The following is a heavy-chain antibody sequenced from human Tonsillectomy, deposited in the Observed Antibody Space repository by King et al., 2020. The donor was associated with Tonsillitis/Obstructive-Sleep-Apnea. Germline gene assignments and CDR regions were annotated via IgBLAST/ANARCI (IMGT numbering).Heavy chain of an antibody. D-gene: IGHD6-13*01. CDR2: IYYSGST. V-gene: IGHV4-39*01. CDR1: DGSISSRSFY. J-gene: IGHJ3*02. CDR3: ARTGLRLAAAEI. Sequence: QLQESGPGLAKPSETLSLTCTVSDGSISSRSFYWGWIRQPPGKGLEWIGSIYYSGSTYYNPSLKSRVTISVDTSKNQFSLKLRSVTAADTAVYYCARTGLRLAAAEIWGQGTMVTVSS.